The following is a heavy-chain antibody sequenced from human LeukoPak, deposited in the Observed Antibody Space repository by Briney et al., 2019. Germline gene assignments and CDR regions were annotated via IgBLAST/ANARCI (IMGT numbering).Heavy chain of an antibody. V-gene: IGHV4-59*08. CDR2: ISDSGGT. CDR3: ARRDESSGYYYWFDP. J-gene: IGHJ5*02. D-gene: IGHD3-22*01. Sequence: PSETLSLTCTVSGGSISSYYWNWIRQPPGKGLEWIGYISDSGGTNYNPSLKSRVTISVDTSKNQFSLKLSSVTAADTAVYYCARRDESSGYYYWFDPWGQRTLVTVSS. CDR1: GGSISSYY.